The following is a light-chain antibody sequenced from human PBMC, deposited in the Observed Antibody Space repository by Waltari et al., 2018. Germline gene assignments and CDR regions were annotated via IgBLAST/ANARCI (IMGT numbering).Light chain of an antibody. V-gene: IGKV3-11*01. Sequence: EIVLTQSPAIVSLSPGERATLSCRAGHIVGWYVAWYQQRPGQSPRLLIYDASNRATGIPARFSGSGSETDFTLTISSLEPEDFAVYYCQQRSTWPLTFGGGTRVE. J-gene: IGKJ4*01. CDR3: QQRSTWPLT. CDR2: DAS. CDR1: HIVGWY.